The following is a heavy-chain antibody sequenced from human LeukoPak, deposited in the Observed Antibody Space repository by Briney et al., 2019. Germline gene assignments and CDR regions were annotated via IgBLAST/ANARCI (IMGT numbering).Heavy chain of an antibody. CDR3: ARPNYYYGSGSYYRYFDY. CDR2: INHGGTT. CDR1: GGTLNGYY. V-gene: IGHV4-34*01. Sequence: SETLSLTCAVYGGTLNGYYWSWIRQPPGKGLEWLGEINHGGTTNYNPSLKSRVTISVDTSKNQFSLKLTSVTAADTAVYYCARPNYYYGSGSYYRYFDYWGQGTLVTVSS. J-gene: IGHJ4*02. D-gene: IGHD3-10*01.